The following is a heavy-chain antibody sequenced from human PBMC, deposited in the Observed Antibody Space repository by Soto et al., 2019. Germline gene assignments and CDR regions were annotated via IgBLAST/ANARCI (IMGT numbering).Heavy chain of an antibody. D-gene: IGHD4-17*01. CDR1: GFSLSTSGVG. J-gene: IGHJ4*02. CDR2: IYWDDDK. CDR3: AHSGGDDYGVPFDY. V-gene: IGHV2-5*02. Sequence: QITLKESGPTLVKPSQTLTLTCTFSGFSLSTSGVGVGWIRQPPGKALEWLALIYWDDDKRYSPSLKSRLTITKDTSKNQVVLTMTNMDPVDTATYYCAHSGGDDYGVPFDYWGQGTLVTVSS.